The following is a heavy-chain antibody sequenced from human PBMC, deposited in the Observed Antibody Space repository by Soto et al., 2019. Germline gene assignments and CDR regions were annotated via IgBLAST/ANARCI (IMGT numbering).Heavy chain of an antibody. J-gene: IGHJ6*02. CDR1: GYSFTSYW. D-gene: IGHD2-15*01. CDR2: IYPGDSDT. CDR3: ARRGYCSGGSCNYYSYGMDV. V-gene: IGHV5-51*01. Sequence: GESLKISCKGSGYSFTSYWIGWVRQMPGKGLEWMGIIYPGDSDTRYSPSFQGQVTISADKSISTAYLQWSSLKASDTAMYYCARRGYCSGGSCNYYSYGMDVWGQGTTVTVSS.